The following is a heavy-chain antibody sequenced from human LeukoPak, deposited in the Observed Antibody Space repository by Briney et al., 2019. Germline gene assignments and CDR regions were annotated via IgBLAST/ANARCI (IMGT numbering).Heavy chain of an antibody. D-gene: IGHD1-26*01. Sequence: SETLSLTCTVSGGSISSGGYYWSWIRQPPGKGLEWIGHIYHSGSTNYNPSLKGRVTISVDTSKNQFSLKLTSVTAADTAVFYCARDGTAGWEVPSDYWGQGTLVTVSS. CDR3: ARDGTAGWEVPSDY. CDR1: GGSISSGGYY. CDR2: IYHSGST. V-gene: IGHV4-61*08. J-gene: IGHJ4*02.